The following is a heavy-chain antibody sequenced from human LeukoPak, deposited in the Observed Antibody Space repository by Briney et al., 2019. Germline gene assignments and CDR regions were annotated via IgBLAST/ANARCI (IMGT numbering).Heavy chain of an antibody. CDR3: ARGPLVRSYFDY. V-gene: IGHV1-69*13. J-gene: IGHJ4*02. Sequence: ASVKVSCKASGGTFSSYAISWVRQAPGQGLEWMGGIIPIFGTANYAQKFQGRVTITAGESTSTAYMELSSLRSEDTAVYYCARGPLVRSYFDYWGQGTLVTVSS. D-gene: IGHD6-13*01. CDR2: IIPIFGTA. CDR1: GGTFSSYA.